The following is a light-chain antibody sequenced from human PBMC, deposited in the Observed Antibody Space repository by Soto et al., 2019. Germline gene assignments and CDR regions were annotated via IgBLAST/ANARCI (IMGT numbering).Light chain of an antibody. CDR2: DAS. CDR3: QQRSNWPRLT. V-gene: IGKV3-11*01. Sequence: EIVFTQAPATVSLSPGERATLSCRASQSVSSYLAWYQQKPGQAPRLLIYDASNRATGIPARFSGSGSGTDFTLTISSLEPEDFAVYYCQQRSNWPRLTFGGGTKVDIK. CDR1: QSVSSY. J-gene: IGKJ4*01.